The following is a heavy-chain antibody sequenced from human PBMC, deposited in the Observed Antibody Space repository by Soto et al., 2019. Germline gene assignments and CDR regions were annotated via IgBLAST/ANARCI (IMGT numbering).Heavy chain of an antibody. D-gene: IGHD5-12*01. CDR2: IYPGDSDT. J-gene: IGHJ6*02. Sequence: GESLKISCKGSGYSFTSYWIGWVRQMPGKGLEWMGIIYPGDSDTRYSPSFQGQVTISADKSISTAYLQWSSLKASDTAMYYCARHKDIVATRPRADYYYYGMDVWGQGTTVTVSS. CDR3: ARHKDIVATRPRADYYYYGMDV. V-gene: IGHV5-51*01. CDR1: GYSFTSYW.